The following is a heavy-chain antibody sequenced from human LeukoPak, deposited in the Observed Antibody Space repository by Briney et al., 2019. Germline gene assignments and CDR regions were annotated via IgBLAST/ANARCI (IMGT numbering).Heavy chain of an antibody. V-gene: IGHV5-51*01. D-gene: IGHD3-22*01. J-gene: IGHJ6*02. CDR2: IYPGDSNT. Sequence: PGESLKISCKGSGYSFTTYWIGWVRQMPAKGLEWMGIIYPGDSNTRYSPSSQGQVTISADKSISTAYLQWSSLKASDTAMYYCARLDSSGYYYYGMDVWGQGTTVTVSS. CDR1: GYSFTTYW. CDR3: ARLDSSGYYYYGMDV.